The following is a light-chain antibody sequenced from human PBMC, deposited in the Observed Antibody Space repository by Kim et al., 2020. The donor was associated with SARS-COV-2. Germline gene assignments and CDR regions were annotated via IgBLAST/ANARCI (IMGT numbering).Light chain of an antibody. CDR1: SSDVGGYNY. J-gene: IGLJ3*02. Sequence: QSITISCTGTSSDVGGYNYVSWYQQHPGKAPKLMIYDVSKRPSGVPDRFSGSKSGNTASLTISGLQAEDEADYYCCSYAGSYTWVFGGGTQLTV. CDR3: CSYAGSYTWV. CDR2: DVS. V-gene: IGLV2-11*01.